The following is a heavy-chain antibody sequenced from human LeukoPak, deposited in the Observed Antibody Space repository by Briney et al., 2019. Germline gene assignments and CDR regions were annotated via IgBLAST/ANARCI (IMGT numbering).Heavy chain of an antibody. CDR1: GFTFSNYY. CDR3: AKEEWLRLFYFDY. D-gene: IGHD5-12*01. Sequence: PGGSLRLSCAASGFTFSNYYMSWVRQAPGKGPEWVSAISGSGGTTYYADSVKGRFTISRDNSKNTLFLQMNSLRAEDTAVYYCAKEEWLRLFYFDYWGQGTLVTVSS. J-gene: IGHJ4*02. V-gene: IGHV3-23*01. CDR2: ISGSGGTT.